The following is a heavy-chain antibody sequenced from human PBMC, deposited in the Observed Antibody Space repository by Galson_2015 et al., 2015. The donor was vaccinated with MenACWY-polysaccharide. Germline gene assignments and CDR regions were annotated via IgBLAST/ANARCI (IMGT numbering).Heavy chain of an antibody. Sequence: SLRLSCAAAGFTFSNFWMSWVRQAPGMGLEWVANINQDGREVYYVDSVKGRFAISRDNPKNSLYLQMNSLRPEDTAVYYCARYVTTGGQIRYFAYSGQGALVTVSS. CDR3: ARYVTTGGQIRYFAY. J-gene: IGHJ4*02. CDR1: GFTFSNFW. V-gene: IGHV3-7*01. CDR2: INQDGREV. D-gene: IGHD3-22*01.